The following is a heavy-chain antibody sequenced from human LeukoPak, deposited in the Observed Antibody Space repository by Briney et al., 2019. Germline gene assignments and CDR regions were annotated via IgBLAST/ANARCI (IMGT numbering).Heavy chain of an antibody. CDR1: GFTFSDYY. CDR2: ISSSGSTI. V-gene: IGHV3-11*01. J-gene: IGHJ5*02. Sequence: GGSLRLSCAASGFTFSDYYMSWIRQAPGKGLEWVSYISSSGSTIYYADSVKGRFTISRDNAKNSLYLQMNSLRAEDTAVYYCARGGYCSSTSCRREYNWFDPWGQGTLVTVSS. CDR3: ARGGYCSSTSCRREYNWFDP. D-gene: IGHD2-2*01.